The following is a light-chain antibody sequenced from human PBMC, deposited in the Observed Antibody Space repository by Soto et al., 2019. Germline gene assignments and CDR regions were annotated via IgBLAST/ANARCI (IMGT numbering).Light chain of an antibody. CDR2: DAS. Sequence: EIVLTQSPGTLSLSPGERATLSCRASQSVSSYLAWYQQKPGLAPRLLIYDASNRATGIPARFSGSGSGTDFTLTISSLEPEDFAIYYCQQRDYWQVTFGQGTRLEIK. J-gene: IGKJ5*01. CDR1: QSVSSY. V-gene: IGKV3-11*01. CDR3: QQRDYWQVT.